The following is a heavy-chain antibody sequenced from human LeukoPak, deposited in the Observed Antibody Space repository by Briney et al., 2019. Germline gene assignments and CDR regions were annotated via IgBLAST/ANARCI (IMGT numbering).Heavy chain of an antibody. V-gene: IGHV3-64*01. J-gene: IGHJ4*02. CDR3: ARSLGFPIYYFDY. CDR2: ISTNGGST. Sequence: GGSLRLSCVDSGFTFSNFAMHWVRQAPGKGLEYVSVISTNGGSTYYANSVKGRFTISRDNSKNTLYFQMGSLRAEDMAVYYCARSLGFPIYYFDYWGQGTLVTVSS. CDR1: GFTFSNFA. D-gene: IGHD7-27*01.